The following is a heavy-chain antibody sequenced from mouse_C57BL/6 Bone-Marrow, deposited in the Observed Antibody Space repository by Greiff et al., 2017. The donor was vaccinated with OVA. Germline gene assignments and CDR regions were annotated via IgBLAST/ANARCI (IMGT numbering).Heavy chain of an antibody. CDR1: GYTFTSYW. D-gene: IGHD2-4*01. Sequence: QVQLKRPGAELVKPGASVKMSCKASGYTFTSYWITWVKQRPGQGLEWIGDIYPGSGSTNYNEKFKSKATLTVDTSSSTAYMQLSSLTSEDSAVYYCARGNYDCDEGFGYWGQGTLVTVSA. V-gene: IGHV1-55*01. CDR2: IYPGSGST. CDR3: ARGNYDCDEGFGY. J-gene: IGHJ3*01.